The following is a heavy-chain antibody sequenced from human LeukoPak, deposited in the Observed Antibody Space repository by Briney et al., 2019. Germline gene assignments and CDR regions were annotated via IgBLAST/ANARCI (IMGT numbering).Heavy chain of an antibody. CDR1: GGSISSSIYY. Sequence: SETLSLTCTVSGGSISSSIYYWGWIRQPPGKGLEWIGSFYYSGSTYYTPSLKSRVTISVDTSKNQFSLKLSSVTAADTAVYYCARADGSGYAFDIWGQGTMVTVSS. CDR3: ARADGSGYAFDI. V-gene: IGHV4-39*07. CDR2: FYYSGST. D-gene: IGHD3-10*01. J-gene: IGHJ3*02.